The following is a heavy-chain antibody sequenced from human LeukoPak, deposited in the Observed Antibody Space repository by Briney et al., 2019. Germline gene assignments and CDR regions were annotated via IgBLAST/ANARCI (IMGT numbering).Heavy chain of an antibody. Sequence: ASVKVSCKASGYTFSSYHISWVRQAPGQGLEWMGWINPNSGGTNYAQKFQGRVTMTRDTSISTAYMELSRLRSDDTAVYYCARDLTYDAFDIWGQGTMVTVSS. CDR1: GYTFSSYH. J-gene: IGHJ3*02. CDR3: ARDLTYDAFDI. V-gene: IGHV1-2*02. D-gene: IGHD3-9*01. CDR2: INPNSGGT.